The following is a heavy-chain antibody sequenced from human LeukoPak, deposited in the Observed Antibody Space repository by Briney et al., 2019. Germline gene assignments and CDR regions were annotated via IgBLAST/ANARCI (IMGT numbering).Heavy chain of an antibody. V-gene: IGHV3-43*01. CDR2: VNWHGTT. CDR1: GFIFEDYT. CDR3: AKDLSYESSGSVIDN. J-gene: IGHJ4*02. Sequence: GGSLRLSCAASGFIFEDYTMHWVRQVPGKTLEWVSLVNWHGTTYYADSLKGRFTISRDNSKNSLCLQMDSLRTEDTALYYCAKDLSYESSGSVIDNWGLGTLVTVSS. D-gene: IGHD3-22*01.